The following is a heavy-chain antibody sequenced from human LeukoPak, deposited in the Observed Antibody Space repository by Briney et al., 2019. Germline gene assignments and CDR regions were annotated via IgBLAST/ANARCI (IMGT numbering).Heavy chain of an antibody. D-gene: IGHD4-23*01. Sequence: ASVKVSCKASGHTFTSYGISWVRQAPGQGLEWTGWISAYNGNTNYAQKLQGRVTMTTDTSTSTAYMELRSLRSDDTAVYYCARDGRGGNSPYNWFDPWGQGTLVTVSS. CDR3: ARDGRGGNSPYNWFDP. J-gene: IGHJ5*02. V-gene: IGHV1-18*01. CDR2: ISAYNGNT. CDR1: GHTFTSYG.